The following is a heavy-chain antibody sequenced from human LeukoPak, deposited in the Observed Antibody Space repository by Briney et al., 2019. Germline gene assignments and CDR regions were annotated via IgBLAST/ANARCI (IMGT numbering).Heavy chain of an antibody. Sequence: GGSLRLSCAVSGLTISKSWMSWVRQAPGKGLEWVANIDPDGSDIYYVDSVKGRFTVSRDNAKNSLYLQMNSPRVEDTGTYYCIRGSSSYWGQGTLVTV. J-gene: IGHJ4*02. CDR3: IRGSSSY. CDR1: GLTISKSW. CDR2: IDPDGSDI. V-gene: IGHV3-7*04.